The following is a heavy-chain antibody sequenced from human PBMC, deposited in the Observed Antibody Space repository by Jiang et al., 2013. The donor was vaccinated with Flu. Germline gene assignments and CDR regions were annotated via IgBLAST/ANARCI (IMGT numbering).Heavy chain of an antibody. Sequence: VISYDGSNKYYADSVKGRFTISRDNSKNTLYLQMNSLRAEDTAVYYCARGIVVVAKRDPRAKDAFDIWGQGTMVTVSS. CDR3: ARGIVVVAKRDPRAKDAFDI. D-gene: IGHD2-15*01. J-gene: IGHJ3*02. V-gene: IGHV3-30-3*01. CDR2: ISYDGSNK.